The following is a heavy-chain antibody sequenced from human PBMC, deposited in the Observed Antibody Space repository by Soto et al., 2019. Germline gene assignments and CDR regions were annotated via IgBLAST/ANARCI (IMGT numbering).Heavy chain of an antibody. CDR3: ARELSSVAGPYYYYYMDV. CDR1: GFTVSSNY. Sequence: GGSLRLSCAASGFTVSSNYMSWVRQAPGKGLEWVSVIYSGGSTYYADSVKGRFTIPRHNSKNTLYLQMNSLRAEDTAVYYCARELSSVAGPYYYYYMDVWGKGTTVTVS. V-gene: IGHV3-53*04. CDR2: IYSGGST. J-gene: IGHJ6*03. D-gene: IGHD6-19*01.